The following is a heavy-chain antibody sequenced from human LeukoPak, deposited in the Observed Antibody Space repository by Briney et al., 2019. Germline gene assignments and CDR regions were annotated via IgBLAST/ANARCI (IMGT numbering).Heavy chain of an antibody. CDR2: ISGDGGRT. Sequence: PGGSLRLSCAASGFIFSDYNMHWVRQVPGKGLEWVSIISGDGGRTSYADSVKGRVTISTDNSKNSLYLQMNSLRTEDTAFYYCAKDVSGSIDSWGQGTLVTVSS. CDR1: GFIFSDYN. J-gene: IGHJ4*02. D-gene: IGHD5/OR15-5a*01. V-gene: IGHV3-43*02. CDR3: AKDVSGSIDS.